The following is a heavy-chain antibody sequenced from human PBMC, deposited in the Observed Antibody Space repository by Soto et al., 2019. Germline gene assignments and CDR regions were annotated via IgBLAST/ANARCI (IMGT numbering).Heavy chain of an antibody. CDR2: ISGSGGST. Sequence: GGSLRLSCAASGFTFSSYAMSWVRQAPGKGLEWVSAISGSGGSTYYADSLKGRFTISRDNSKNTLYLQMNSLRAEDTAVYYCAKDQFSMVRGLYGMDVWGQGTTVTVSS. J-gene: IGHJ6*02. CDR1: GFTFSSYA. V-gene: IGHV3-23*01. D-gene: IGHD3-10*01. CDR3: AKDQFSMVRGLYGMDV.